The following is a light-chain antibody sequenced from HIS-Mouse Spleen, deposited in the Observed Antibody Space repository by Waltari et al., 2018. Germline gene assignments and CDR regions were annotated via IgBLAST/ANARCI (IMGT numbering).Light chain of an antibody. CDR1: QSVSSY. CDR2: DAS. J-gene: IGKJ4*01. V-gene: IGKV3-11*01. Sequence: EIVLTQSPATLSLSPGERATLSCRASQSVSSYLAWYQQKPGQAPRLLICDASSRATGIPARFSGSGSGTDFTLSISSLEPDDFAVYYCQQRSNWLTFGGGTK. CDR3: QQRSNWLT.